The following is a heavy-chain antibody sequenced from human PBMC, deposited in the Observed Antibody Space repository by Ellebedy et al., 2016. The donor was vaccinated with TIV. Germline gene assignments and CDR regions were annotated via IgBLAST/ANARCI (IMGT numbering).Heavy chain of an antibody. CDR3: ARGRIQPLGYSSSWYYFDY. V-gene: IGHV4-34*01. CDR2: INHSGST. D-gene: IGHD6-13*01. Sequence: SETLSLTCAVYGGSFSGYYWSRIRQPPGKGLEWIGEINHSGSTNYNPSLKSRVTISVDTSKNQLSLKLSSVTAADTAVYYCARGRIQPLGYSSSWYYFDYWGQGTLVTVSS. CDR1: GGSFSGYY. J-gene: IGHJ4*02.